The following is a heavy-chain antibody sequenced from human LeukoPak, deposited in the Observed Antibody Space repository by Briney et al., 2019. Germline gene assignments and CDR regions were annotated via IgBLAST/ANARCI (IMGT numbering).Heavy chain of an antibody. CDR2: INPNSGGT. CDR3: ARDHTSRDGYTSYYFDY. J-gene: IGHJ4*02. V-gene: IGHV1-2*02. Sequence: GASVKVSCKASGYTLTGYYMHWVRQAPGQGLEWMGWINPNSGGTNYAQKFQGRVTMTRDTSISTAYMELSRLRSDDTAVYYCARDHTSRDGYTSYYFDYWGQGTLVTVSS. CDR1: GYTLTGYY. D-gene: IGHD5-24*01.